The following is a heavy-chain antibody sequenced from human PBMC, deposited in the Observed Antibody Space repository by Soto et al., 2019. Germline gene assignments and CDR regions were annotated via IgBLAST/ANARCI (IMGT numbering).Heavy chain of an antibody. CDR3: ARDRSLEYCGGGCYSLFDS. CDR1: GYMFTGFY. CDR2: INPNSGGS. D-gene: IGHD2-21*01. J-gene: IGHJ4*02. V-gene: IGHV1-2*02. Sequence: GASVKVSCKTSGYMFTGFYIHWVRQAPGQGLEWMGWINPNSGGSNYSQNFQGRVTMTRDTSISTVYLELRRLRSDDTAVYYCARDRSLEYCGGGCYSLFDSWGQGTLVTVSS.